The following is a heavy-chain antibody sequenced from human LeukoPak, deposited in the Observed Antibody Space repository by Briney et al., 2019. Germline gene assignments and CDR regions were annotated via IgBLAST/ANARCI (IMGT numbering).Heavy chain of an antibody. V-gene: IGHV4-59*13. CDR3: AREDPMTDAFDI. D-gene: IGHD3-22*01. CDR1: GGSISSYY. J-gene: IGHJ3*02. CDR2: IYYSGSI. Sequence: PSETLSLTCTVSGGSISSYYWSWVRQPPGKGLEGIGYIYYSGSINYKPSLRSGGTISVDTKKKQFSLKLSSVTAADTAVYYCAREDPMTDAFDIWGQGTMVTVSS.